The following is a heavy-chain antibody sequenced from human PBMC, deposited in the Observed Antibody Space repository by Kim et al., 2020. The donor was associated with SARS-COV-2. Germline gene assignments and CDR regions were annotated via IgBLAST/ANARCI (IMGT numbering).Heavy chain of an antibody. J-gene: IGHJ4*02. V-gene: IGHV3-48*02. D-gene: IGHD3-10*01. CDR3: ARDYSSGSYNDY. Sequence: YADSGRGRFTISRDNAKHSLFLQMNSLRDEDTAAYYCARDYSSGSYNDYWGQGTLVTVSS.